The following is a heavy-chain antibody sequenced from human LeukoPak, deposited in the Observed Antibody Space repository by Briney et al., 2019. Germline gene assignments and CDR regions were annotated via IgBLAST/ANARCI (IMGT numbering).Heavy chain of an antibody. V-gene: IGHV3-23*01. D-gene: IGHD2-2*01. J-gene: IGHJ4*02. CDR1: GFTFSSYA. CDR3: AKDLLRYCSSTSCLGGIDY. CDR2: ISGSGGST. Sequence: GGSLRLSCAASGFTFSSYAVSWVRQAPGKGPEWVSAISGSGGSTYYADSVKGRFTISRDNSKNTLYLQMNSLRAEDTAVYYCAKDLLRYCSSTSCLGGIDYWGQGTLVTVSS.